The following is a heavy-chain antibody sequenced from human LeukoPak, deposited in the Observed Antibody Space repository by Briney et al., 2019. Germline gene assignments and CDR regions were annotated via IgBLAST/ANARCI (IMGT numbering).Heavy chain of an antibody. CDR3: ARGRACSSTSCYKTGGWFDP. CDR1: GYTFTGYY. J-gene: IGHJ5*02. V-gene: IGHV1-2*02. CDR2: INPNSGGT. Sequence: PEASVKVSCKASGYTFTGYYMHWVRQAPGQGLEWMGWINPNSGGTNYAQKFQGRVTMTRDTSISTAYMELSRLRSDDTAVYYCARGRACSSTSCYKTGGWFDPWGQGTLVTVSS. D-gene: IGHD2-2*02.